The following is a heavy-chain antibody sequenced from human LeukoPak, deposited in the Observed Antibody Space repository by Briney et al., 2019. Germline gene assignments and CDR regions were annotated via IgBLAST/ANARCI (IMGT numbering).Heavy chain of an antibody. CDR2: IYHSGST. Sequence: SETLSLTCTVSGYSISSGYYWGWIRQPPGKGLEWIGSIYHSGSTYYNPSLKSRVTVSVDTSKNQFSLKLSSVTAADTAVYYCAGEIWGSGFYYMDVWGKGTTVTISS. D-gene: IGHD3-10*01. V-gene: IGHV4-38-2*02. CDR1: GYSISSGYY. CDR3: AGEIWGSGFYYMDV. J-gene: IGHJ6*03.